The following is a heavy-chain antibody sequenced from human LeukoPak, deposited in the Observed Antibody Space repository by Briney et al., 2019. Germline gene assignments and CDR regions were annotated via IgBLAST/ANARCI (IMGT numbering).Heavy chain of an antibody. CDR1: GGSISSSSYY. Sequence: ASETLSLTCTVSGGSISSSSYYWGWIRQPPGKGLEWIGSIYYSGSTHYNPSLKSRVTMSVDSSKNQFSLKLSSVTAADTAVYYCARLGVLWFGELLPYSFPNYWGQGILVTVSS. D-gene: IGHD3-10*01. V-gene: IGHV4-39*01. CDR3: ARLGVLWFGELLPYSFPNY. CDR2: IYYSGST. J-gene: IGHJ4*02.